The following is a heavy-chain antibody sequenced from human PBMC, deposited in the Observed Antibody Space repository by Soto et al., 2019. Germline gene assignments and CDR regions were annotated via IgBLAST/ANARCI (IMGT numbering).Heavy chain of an antibody. V-gene: IGHV3-53*01. D-gene: IGHD6-6*01. J-gene: IGHJ6*02. CDR1: GFTVSTNY. CDR2: IHSDGYT. Sequence: GGSLRLSCAASGFTVSTNYMTWVRQAPGKGLEWVSVIHSDGYTYYADSVKGRFTISRDNSKNTLFLQLNSLRAEDTAVYYCAREAGSSRYYYGLDVWGQGTTVTVSS. CDR3: AREAGSSRYYYGLDV.